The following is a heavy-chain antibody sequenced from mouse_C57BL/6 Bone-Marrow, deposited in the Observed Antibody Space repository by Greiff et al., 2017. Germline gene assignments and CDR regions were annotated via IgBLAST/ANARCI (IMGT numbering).Heavy chain of an antibody. D-gene: IGHD1-1*01. CDR2: IRSKSSNYAT. CDR1: GFSFNTYA. CDR3: VRQITTVVGRWYYFDY. V-gene: IGHV10-1*01. J-gene: IGHJ2*01. Sequence: EVKLMESGGGLVQPKGSLKLSCAASGFSFNTYAMNWVRQAPGKGLEWVARIRSKSSNYATYYADSVKDRFTISRDDSESMLYLQMNNLKTEDTAMYYCVRQITTVVGRWYYFDYWGQGTTLTVSS.